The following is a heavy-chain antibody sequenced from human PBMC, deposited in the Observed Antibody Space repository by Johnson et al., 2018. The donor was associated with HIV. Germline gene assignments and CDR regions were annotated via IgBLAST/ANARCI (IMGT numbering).Heavy chain of an antibody. V-gene: IGHV3-30*04. CDR2: ITYDGRNK. D-gene: IGHD6-19*01. Sequence: QVLLVESGGGVVQPGKSLRLSCEASGFTFRSYAMHWVRQAPGKGLEWVAVITYDGRNKYYADSVKGRFIIFRDNSKNLTNLQMNGLSDEDTADYYCVRDQGSGWPTNAFDIWGRGTRVTVSS. CDR3: VRDQGSGWPTNAFDI. J-gene: IGHJ3*02. CDR1: GFTFRSYA.